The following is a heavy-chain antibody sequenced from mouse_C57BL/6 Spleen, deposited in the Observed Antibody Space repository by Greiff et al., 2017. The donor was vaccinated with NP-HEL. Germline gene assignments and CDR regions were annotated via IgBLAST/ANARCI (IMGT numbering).Heavy chain of an antibody. D-gene: IGHD1-1*01. J-gene: IGHJ2*01. V-gene: IGHV14-1*01. Sequence: EVQLQQSGAELVRPGASVKLSCTASGFNIKDYYMHWVKQRPEQGLEWIGRIDPEDGDTEYAPKFQGKATMTADTSSNTAYLQLSSLTSEDTAVYYCRYYYGSSYDDYWGQGTTLTVSS. CDR2: IDPEDGDT. CDR3: RYYYGSSYDDY. CDR1: GFNIKDYY.